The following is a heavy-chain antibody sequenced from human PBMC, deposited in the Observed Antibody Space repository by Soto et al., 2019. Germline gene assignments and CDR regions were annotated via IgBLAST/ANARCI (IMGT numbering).Heavy chain of an antibody. D-gene: IGHD3-22*01. CDR3: ARDFGPTSGYHYYSMDV. J-gene: IGHJ6*02. CDR1: GFTVNSFE. Sequence: DVQLVESGGGLVQPGESLLLSCAALGFTVNSFEMSWVRQPQGKGLQWLSSMSSGGSAIHYPDSVNGRFTISRDNAKNTLSLQITSLRGEDTAVYYCARDFGPTSGYHYYSMDVWGPGTTVTVSS. V-gene: IGHV3-48*03. CDR2: MSSGGSAI.